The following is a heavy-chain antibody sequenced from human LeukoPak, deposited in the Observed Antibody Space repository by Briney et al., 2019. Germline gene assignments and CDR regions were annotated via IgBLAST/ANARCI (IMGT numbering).Heavy chain of an antibody. CDR2: ISIASTRI. CDR1: GFTFSSYA. J-gene: IGHJ3*02. V-gene: IGHV3-21*01. Sequence: GGSLRLSCAASGFTFSSYAMSWVRQAPGKGLEWVSTISIASTRILYADSVKGRFTISRDNAKNSLYLQMNSLRVEDTAVYYCARGLPYNDAFDIWGQGTMVTVSS. CDR3: ARGLPYNDAFDI. D-gene: IGHD1-1*01.